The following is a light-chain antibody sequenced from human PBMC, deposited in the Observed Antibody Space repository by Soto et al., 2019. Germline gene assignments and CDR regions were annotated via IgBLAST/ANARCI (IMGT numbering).Light chain of an antibody. Sequence: DIQMTQSPSSLSASVGDRVTITCRASQGISNYLAWYQQKPVKVPKLLIYAASTLQSGVPSRFSDSGSGTAFTVSISTLQPDDVATDFCQQCNSAPLTFGGGTKVEIK. CDR2: AAS. CDR3: QQCNSAPLT. CDR1: QGISNY. J-gene: IGKJ4*01. V-gene: IGKV1-27*01.